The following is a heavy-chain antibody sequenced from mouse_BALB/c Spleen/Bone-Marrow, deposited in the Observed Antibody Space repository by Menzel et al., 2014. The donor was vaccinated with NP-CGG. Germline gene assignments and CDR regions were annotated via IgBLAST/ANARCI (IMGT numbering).Heavy chain of an antibody. V-gene: IGHV1-69*01. CDR3: ARGGANVDY. Sequence: VQLQQSGAEFVMPGASVKMSCKAFGHTFTDHWMHWVKQRPGQGLEWIGAXDISDSYTTYNQKFKGKATLTVDESFSTAYMQLSRLTSEDSAVYYCARGGANVDYWGQGTTLTVSS. J-gene: IGHJ2*01. CDR2: XDISDSYT. CDR1: GHTFTDHW.